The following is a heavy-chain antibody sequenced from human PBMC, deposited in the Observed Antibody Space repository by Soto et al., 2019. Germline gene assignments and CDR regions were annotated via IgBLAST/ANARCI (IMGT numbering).Heavy chain of an antibody. CDR3: ARDLGYCSGGSCNYFVY. J-gene: IGHJ4*02. CDR1: GGSISSYY. D-gene: IGHD2-15*01. Sequence: SETLSLTCTVSGGSISSYYWSWIRQPPGKGLEWIGYIYYSGSTNYNPSLKSRVTISVDTSKNLFSLKLSSVTAADTAVYYCARDLGYCSGGSCNYFVYSGTGTLVTVSS. V-gene: IGHV4-59*01. CDR2: IYYSGST.